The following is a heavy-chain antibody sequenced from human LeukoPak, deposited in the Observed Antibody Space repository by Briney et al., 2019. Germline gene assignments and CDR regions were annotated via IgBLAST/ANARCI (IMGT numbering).Heavy chain of an antibody. D-gene: IGHD3-16*01. CDR3: ARDGGAYLFDY. CDR2: IYTSGRT. J-gene: IGHJ4*02. Sequence: PSQTLSLTCTVSGGSISSGNYYWSWIRQPAGKGLEWIGRIYTSGRTNYNSSLKSRVTMSVDTSKNQFSLKLSSVTAADTAVYYCARDGGAYLFDYWGQGTLVTVSS. CDR1: GGSISSGNYY. V-gene: IGHV4-61*02.